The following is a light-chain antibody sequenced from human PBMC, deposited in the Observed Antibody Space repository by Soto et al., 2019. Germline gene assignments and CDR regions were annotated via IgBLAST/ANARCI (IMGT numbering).Light chain of an antibody. CDR1: SASVSTSYY. CDR3: ILYMGSGIWV. Sequence: QTVVTQEPSFSVSPGRTVTLTCGLSSASVSTSYYPSWFQQTPGQAPRTLIHSTNTRSSGVPDRFSGSILGNKAALTITGAQADDESDCYCILYMGSGIWVFGGGTQLTVL. J-gene: IGLJ3*02. CDR2: STN. V-gene: IGLV8-61*01.